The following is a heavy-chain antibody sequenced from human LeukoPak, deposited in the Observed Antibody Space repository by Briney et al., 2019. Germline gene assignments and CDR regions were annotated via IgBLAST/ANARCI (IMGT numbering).Heavy chain of an antibody. D-gene: IGHD3-22*01. CDR1: GYTFTGYY. CDR3: ARDYYDSSGYYSPFDY. CDR2: INPNSGGT. V-gene: IGHV1-2*06. Sequence: ASVKVSCKASGYTFTGYYIHWVRQAPGQGLEWLGRINPNSGGTSYAQKFQDRITMTRDASISTAYMELGRLRSDDTAVYYCARDYYDSSGYYSPFDYWGQGTLVTVSS. J-gene: IGHJ4*02.